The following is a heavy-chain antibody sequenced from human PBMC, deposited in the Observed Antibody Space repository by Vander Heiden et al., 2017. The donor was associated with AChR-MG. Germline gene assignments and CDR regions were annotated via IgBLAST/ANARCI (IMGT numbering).Heavy chain of an antibody. CDR2: IRSKANSYAT. D-gene: IGHD2-15*01. CDR3: TATDVLGYCSGGSCLFDY. V-gene: IGHV3-73*02. J-gene: IGHJ4*02. Sequence: VQLVESGGGLLQPGGSLKLPCAASGFTFSGSAMHGVRQASGKGLEWVGRIRSKANSYATAYAASVKGRFTISRDDSKNTAYLQMNSLKTEDTAVYYCTATDVLGYCSGGSCLFDYWGQGTLVTVSS. CDR1: GFTFSGSA.